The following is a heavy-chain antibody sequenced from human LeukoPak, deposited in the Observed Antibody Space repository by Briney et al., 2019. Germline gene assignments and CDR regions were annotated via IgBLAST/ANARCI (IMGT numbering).Heavy chain of an antibody. CDR2: IYHSGST. Sequence: SETLSLTCAVSGGSISSSNWWSWVRQPPGKGLEWIGEIYHSGSTYYNPSLKSRVTISVDKSKNQFSLKLSSVTAADTAVYYCAREPILGLLKFDPWGQGTLVTVSS. V-gene: IGHV4-4*02. CDR1: GGSISSSNW. J-gene: IGHJ5*02. CDR3: AREPILGLLKFDP. D-gene: IGHD3-9*01.